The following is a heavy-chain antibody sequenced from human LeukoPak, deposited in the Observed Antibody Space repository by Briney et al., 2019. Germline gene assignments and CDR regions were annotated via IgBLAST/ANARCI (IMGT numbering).Heavy chain of an antibody. D-gene: IGHD5-24*01. CDR3: AKDLSGDGYNWGIFDY. V-gene: IGHV3-21*04. CDR2: ISSSSSYI. Sequence: GGSLRLSCAASGFTFSSYSMNWVRQAPGKGLEWVSSISSSSSYIYYADSVKGRFTISRDNAKNSLYLQMNSLRTEDTALYYCAKDLSGDGYNWGIFDYWGQGTLVTVSS. CDR1: GFTFSSYS. J-gene: IGHJ4*02.